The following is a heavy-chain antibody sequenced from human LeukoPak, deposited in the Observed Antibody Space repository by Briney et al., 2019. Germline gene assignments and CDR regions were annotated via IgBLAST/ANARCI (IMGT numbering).Heavy chain of an antibody. Sequence: GGSLRLSCAASGFTFSSYRMSWVRQAPGKGLEWVANIKQDGSEKYYVDSVKGRFTISRDNAKNSLYLQMNSLRAEDTAIYYCARGLGITIFGVVIKGLFDYWGQGTLVTVSS. J-gene: IGHJ4*02. CDR1: GFTFSSYR. D-gene: IGHD3-3*01. CDR2: IKQDGSEK. V-gene: IGHV3-7*04. CDR3: ARGLGITIFGVVIKGLFDY.